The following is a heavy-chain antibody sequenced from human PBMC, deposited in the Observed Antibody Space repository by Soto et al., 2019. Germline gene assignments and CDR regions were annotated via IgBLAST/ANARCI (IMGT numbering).Heavy chain of an antibody. CDR2: MSGAGSSI. CDR3: ARGAGYGDYGDY. Sequence: EVQLVESGGGLVQPGGSLRLSCAASGFSLRGYSMRWVRQAPGKGLEWVSYMSGAGSSIYADSVKGRFTIARDNAKNSVYLQMNSLGDDDTAVYYCARGAGYGDYGDYWGQGTLVTFSS. CDR1: GFSLRGYS. J-gene: IGHJ4*02. D-gene: IGHD4-17*01. V-gene: IGHV3-48*02.